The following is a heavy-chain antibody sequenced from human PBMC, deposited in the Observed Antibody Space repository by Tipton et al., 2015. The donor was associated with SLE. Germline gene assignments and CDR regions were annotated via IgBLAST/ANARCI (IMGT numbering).Heavy chain of an antibody. CDR3: ARQGTGAPDAFDI. Sequence: TLSLTCTVSGGSISSHYWSWIRQPPGKGLEWIGYIYYIGSTNYNPSLKSRVTISVDTSKNQFSLKLSSVTAADTAVYYCARQGTGAPDAFDIWGQGTMVTVSS. CDR2: IYYIGST. V-gene: IGHV4-59*08. J-gene: IGHJ3*02. D-gene: IGHD2-8*02. CDR1: GGSISSHY.